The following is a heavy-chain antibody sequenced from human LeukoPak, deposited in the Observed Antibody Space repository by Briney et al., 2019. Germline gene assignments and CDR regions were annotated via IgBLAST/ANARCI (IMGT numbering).Heavy chain of an antibody. D-gene: IGHD2-2*01. CDR3: ARSLVVPAHYYYYYYMDV. V-gene: IGHV4-39*01. J-gene: IGHJ6*03. CDR1: GGSISSSSYY. Sequence: PSETLSLTCTVSGGSISSSSYYWGWIRQPPGKGLDWIGSIYHSGSPYYNPSLNSRVTISVDTSKNQFSLKLRSVTAADTAVYYCARSLVVPAHYYYYYYMDVWGKGTTVTVSS. CDR2: IYHSGSP.